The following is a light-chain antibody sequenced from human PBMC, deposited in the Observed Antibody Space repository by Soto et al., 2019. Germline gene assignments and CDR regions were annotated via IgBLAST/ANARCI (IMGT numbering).Light chain of an antibody. V-gene: IGKV3-20*01. CDR2: AAS. CDR1: QSVINNY. J-gene: IGKJ1*01. Sequence: EVVLTQSPGTVSLSPGERVTLSCRASQSVINNYLAWYQQRPGQAPRLLMYAASSRAPGIPDWFSGSGSGTDFTPSISSLEPEDVAVYYCQQYGSSLPWTFGQGTKVEMK. CDR3: QQYGSSLPWT.